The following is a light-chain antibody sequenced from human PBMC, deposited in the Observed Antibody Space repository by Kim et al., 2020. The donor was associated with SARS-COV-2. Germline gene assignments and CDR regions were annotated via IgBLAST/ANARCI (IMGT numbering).Light chain of an antibody. V-gene: IGLV1-44*01. CDR1: NSNIGSHT. Sequence: ELTQPPSASGIPGQRVTISCSGSNSNIGSHTVNWYQQLPGTAPTLLIYTDNQRPSGVPDRFSGSKSGTSASLAISGLQPEDEADYYCAAWDDSLPGVVFGGGTQLTVL. CDR3: AAWDDSLPGVV. J-gene: IGLJ3*02. CDR2: TDN.